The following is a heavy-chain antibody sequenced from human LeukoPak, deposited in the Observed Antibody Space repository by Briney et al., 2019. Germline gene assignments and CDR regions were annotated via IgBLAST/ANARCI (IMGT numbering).Heavy chain of an antibody. V-gene: IGHV3-21*01. Sequence: GGSLRLSCAASGFTFSSYSMNWVRQAPGKGLEWVSSISSSSSYIYYADSVKGRFTISRDNAKNTVYLQMNSLRVEDTAVYYCARMRGRYCSSNGCYVEYWGQGALVTVSS. CDR1: GFTFSSYS. CDR3: ARMRGRYCSSNGCYVEY. CDR2: ISSSSSYI. J-gene: IGHJ4*02. D-gene: IGHD2-2*01.